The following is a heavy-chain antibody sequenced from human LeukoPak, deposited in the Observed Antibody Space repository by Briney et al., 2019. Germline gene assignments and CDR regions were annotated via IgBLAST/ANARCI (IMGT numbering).Heavy chain of an antibody. CDR1: GGSITSYY. CDR3: ARERGGVSAALRYYYYYYMDV. D-gene: IGHD3-10*01. Sequence: SETLSLTCTVSGGSITSYYWSWIRQPAGKGLEWIGRIHTSGSTNYNPSLKSRVTMSVDTSKNQFSLKLSSVTAADTAVYYCARERGGVSAALRYYYYYYMDVWGKGTTVTISS. J-gene: IGHJ6*03. CDR2: IHTSGST. V-gene: IGHV4-4*07.